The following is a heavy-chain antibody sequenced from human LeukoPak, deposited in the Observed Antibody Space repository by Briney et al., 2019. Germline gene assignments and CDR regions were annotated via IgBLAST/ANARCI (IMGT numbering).Heavy chain of an antibody. Sequence: SETLSLTCTVSGGSISSYYWSWIRQPPGKGLEWIGYIYYSGSTNYNPSLKSRVTISVDTSKNQFSLKLSSVPAADTAVYYCARLTGVYYYYCMDVWGKGTTVTVSS. V-gene: IGHV4-59*08. CDR3: ARLTGVYYYYCMDV. J-gene: IGHJ6*03. CDR1: GGSISSYY. CDR2: IYYSGST. D-gene: IGHD1-14*01.